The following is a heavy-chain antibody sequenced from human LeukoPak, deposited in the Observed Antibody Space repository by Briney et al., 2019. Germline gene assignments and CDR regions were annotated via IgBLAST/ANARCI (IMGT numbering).Heavy chain of an antibody. CDR1: GFTFSSYG. CDR2: IKQDGSEK. J-gene: IGHJ6*03. V-gene: IGHV3-7*01. D-gene: IGHD1-1*01. Sequence: GGSLRLSCAASGFTFSSYGMNWVRQAPGRGLEWVAHIKQDGSEKYSVDSVKGRFTISRDNAKNSLFLQMNSLRAEDTAVYYCARANDYYYYMDVWGKGTTVTVSS. CDR3: ARANDYYYYMDV.